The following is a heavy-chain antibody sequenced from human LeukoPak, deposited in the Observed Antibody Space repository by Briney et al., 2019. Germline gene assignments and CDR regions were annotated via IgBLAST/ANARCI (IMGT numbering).Heavy chain of an antibody. J-gene: IGHJ4*02. D-gene: IGHD6-13*01. V-gene: IGHV3-23*01. CDR1: GFTFSNYA. Sequence: GGALRLSCAASGFTFSNYAMSWVRQAPGKGLEWVSAISANGGGTYYADSVKGRFTISRDNSKNTLYLQMNSLSAEDTAVYYCAKGSSPFDYWGQGTLVTVSS. CDR2: ISANGGGT. CDR3: AKGSSPFDY.